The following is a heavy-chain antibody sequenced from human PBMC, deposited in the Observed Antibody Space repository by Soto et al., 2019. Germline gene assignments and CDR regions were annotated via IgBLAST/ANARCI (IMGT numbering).Heavy chain of an antibody. V-gene: IGHV1-69*06. CDR2: IIPIFGTA. CDR1: GGTFSSYA. Sequence: SVKVSCKASGGTFSSYAISWVRQAPGQGLEWMGGIIPIFGTANYAQKFQGRVTITADKSTSTAYMELSSLRSEDTAVYYCASGPEPNYYDSSGSVHYWGQGTLVTVSS. D-gene: IGHD3-22*01. J-gene: IGHJ4*02. CDR3: ASGPEPNYYDSSGSVHY.